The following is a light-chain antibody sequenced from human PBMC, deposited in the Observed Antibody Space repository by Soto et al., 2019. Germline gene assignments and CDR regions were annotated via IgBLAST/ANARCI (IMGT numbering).Light chain of an antibody. CDR1: QSISSY. Sequence: IHITQXPSSLXXAXXXXCSXXCRASQSISSYLNWYQQKPGKAPKLLIYDASSLESGVPSRFSGSGSGTEFTLTISSLQPDDFATYYCQQYNSYSGTLGQGTKVDI. J-gene: IGKJ1*01. V-gene: IGKV1-5*01. CDR2: DAS. CDR3: QQYNSYSGT.